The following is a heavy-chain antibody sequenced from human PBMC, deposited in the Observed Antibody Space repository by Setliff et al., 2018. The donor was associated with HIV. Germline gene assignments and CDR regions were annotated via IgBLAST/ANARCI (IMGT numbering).Heavy chain of an antibody. Sequence: PSETLSLTCDVSGFSISSRYYWSWIRQPPGKGLEWIGEINHRGRTNYSPSLRSRVTISIDTSKNQFSLKLKSVTAADTAVYYCARVSSTYWYSIPQNYYYHMDVWGKGTSVTVSS. D-gene: IGHD2-2*01. CDR1: GFSISSRYY. J-gene: IGHJ6*03. V-gene: IGHV4-34*01. CDR3: ARVSSTYWYSIPQNYYYHMDV. CDR2: INHRGRT.